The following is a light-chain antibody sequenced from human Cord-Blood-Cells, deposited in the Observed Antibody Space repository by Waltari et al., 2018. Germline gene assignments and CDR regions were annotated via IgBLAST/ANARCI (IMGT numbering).Light chain of an antibody. Sequence: EIVLTQSPGTLSLSPGERVTLSCRASQSVSSSYLAWYQQKPGQAPRLLIYGASSRATGIPDRFSSSGSGTDFTLTISRLEPEDFAVYYCQQYGSSPPTFGQGTKVEIK. CDR2: GAS. J-gene: IGKJ1*01. CDR3: QQYGSSPPT. CDR1: QSVSSSY. V-gene: IGKV3-20*01.